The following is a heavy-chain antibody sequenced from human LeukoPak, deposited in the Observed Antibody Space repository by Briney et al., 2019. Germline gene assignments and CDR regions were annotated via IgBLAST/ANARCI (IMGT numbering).Heavy chain of an antibody. CDR3: ARLRSTYWYFDL. CDR1: GDSISRYY. V-gene: IGHV4-4*07. J-gene: IGHJ2*01. CDR2: IYNGGII. D-gene: IGHD4-17*01. Sequence: SETLSLTCTVSGDSISRYYWSWIRQPAGKGLEWIGRIYNGGIITYNPSLKSRVTMSIDTSNNQFSLRLRFVTAADTAVYYCARLRSTYWYFDLWGRGTLVTVSS.